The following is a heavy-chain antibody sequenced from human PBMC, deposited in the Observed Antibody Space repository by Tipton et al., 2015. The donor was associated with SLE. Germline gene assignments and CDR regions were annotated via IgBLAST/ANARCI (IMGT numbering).Heavy chain of an antibody. D-gene: IGHD3-3*01. Sequence: PGLVKPSETLSLTCSVSGDSIISSSYYWGWIRQPPGKGLEWIGSMYYSGSTYYNPSLKSRVTISVDTSKNQFSLMLRSVTAADTAVYYCARDGPYYDFWSGMGPFDTWGQGTMVTVSS. CDR2: MYYSGST. J-gene: IGHJ3*02. CDR3: ARDGPYYDFWSGMGPFDT. CDR1: GDSIISSSYY. V-gene: IGHV4-39*07.